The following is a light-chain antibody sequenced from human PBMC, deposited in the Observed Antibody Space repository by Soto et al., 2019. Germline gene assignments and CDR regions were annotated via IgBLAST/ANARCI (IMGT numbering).Light chain of an antibody. Sequence: VVTQSPGTLSLSPGERATLSCRASQSVSSSYLAWYQQKPGQAPRLLIYGASSRATGIPDRFSGSGSGTDFTLTISRLEPEDFAVYYCQQYGSSPTWTFGQGTKV. CDR1: QSVSSSY. V-gene: IGKV3-20*01. CDR3: QQYGSSPTWT. J-gene: IGKJ1*01. CDR2: GAS.